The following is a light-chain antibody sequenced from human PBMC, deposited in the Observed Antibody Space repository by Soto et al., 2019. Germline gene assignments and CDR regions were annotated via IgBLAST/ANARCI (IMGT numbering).Light chain of an antibody. CDR3: SSYTSSRTLV. Sequence: HSALTQPASVSGSPGQSITISCTGTSSYVGGYNYVSWYQQHPGKAPKLIIYDVSNRPSGVSNRYSGSKSGNTASLTISGLQAEDEADYFCSSYTSSRTLVFGGGTKLTVL. J-gene: IGLJ2*01. CDR1: SSYVGGYNY. V-gene: IGLV2-14*01. CDR2: DVS.